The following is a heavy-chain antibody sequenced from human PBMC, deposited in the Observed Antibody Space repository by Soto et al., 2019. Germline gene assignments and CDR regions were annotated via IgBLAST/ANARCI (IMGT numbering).Heavy chain of an antibody. Sequence: EASVKVSCKASGYTFTGYYMHWVRQAPGQGLEWMGWINPNSGGTNYAQKFQGWVTMTTDTSTSTAYMELRSLRSDDTAVYYCARVEPNGQKKDDAFDIWGQGTMVTVS. CDR2: INPNSGGT. J-gene: IGHJ3*02. V-gene: IGHV1-2*04. CDR3: ARVEPNGQKKDDAFDI. CDR1: GYTFTGYY. D-gene: IGHD4-17*01.